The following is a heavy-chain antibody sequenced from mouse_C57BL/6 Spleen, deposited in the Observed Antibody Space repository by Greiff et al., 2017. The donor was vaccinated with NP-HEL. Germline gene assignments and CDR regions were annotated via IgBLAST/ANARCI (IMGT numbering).Heavy chain of an antibody. CDR2: IDPETGGT. D-gene: IGHD2-1*01. CDR1: GYTFTDYE. CDR3: TREETTGYFDV. J-gene: IGHJ1*03. Sequence: VQLQQSGAELVRPGASVTLSCKASGYTFTDYEMHWVKQTPVHGLEWIGAIDPETGGTAYNQKFKGKAILTADKSSSTAYMELRSLTSEDSAVYYCTREETTGYFDVWGTGTTVTVSS. V-gene: IGHV1-15*01.